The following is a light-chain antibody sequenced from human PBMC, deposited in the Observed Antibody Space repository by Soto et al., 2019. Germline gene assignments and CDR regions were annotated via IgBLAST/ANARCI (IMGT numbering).Light chain of an antibody. V-gene: IGLV2-23*01. CDR1: SSGSYTL. CDR2: EGG. CDR3: CSYAGISTFYV. J-gene: IGLJ1*01. Sequence: QSALTQPASVSGSPGQSITISCTGTSSGSYTLASWYQQHPGKAPKLMIYEGGKRPSGVSNRFSGSKSGNAASLTISGLQAEDEADYYCCSYAGISTFYVFGSGTKVTVL.